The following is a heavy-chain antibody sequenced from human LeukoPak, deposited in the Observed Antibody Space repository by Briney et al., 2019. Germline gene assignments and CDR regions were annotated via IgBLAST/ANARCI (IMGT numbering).Heavy chain of an antibody. Sequence: SVKVSCKASGGTFSSYAISWVRQAPGQGLEWMGGIIPIFGTANFAQKFQGRVTITADESTSTAYMELSSLRSEDTAVYYCARGESSRWSSPVSTTHFYSTMDVWGQGTTVTVSS. V-gene: IGHV1-69*01. CDR2: IIPIFGTA. J-gene: IGHJ6*02. CDR3: ARGESSRWSSPVSTTHFYSTMDV. D-gene: IGHD6-13*01. CDR1: GGTFSSYA.